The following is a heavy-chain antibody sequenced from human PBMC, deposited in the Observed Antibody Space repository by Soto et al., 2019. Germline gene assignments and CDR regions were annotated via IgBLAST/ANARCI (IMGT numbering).Heavy chain of an antibody. CDR2: IYYSGST. J-gene: IGHJ5*02. Sequence: SAETLSLTCTVSGVSISSYYWSWIRQPPGKGLEWIGYIYYSGSTNYNPSLKSRVTISVDTSKNQFSLKLSSVTAADTAVYYCARGVGSWSYYYNQHTAQITDRWFDPWGQGTLVTVSS. CDR1: GVSISSYY. CDR3: ARGVGSWSYYYNQHTAQITDRWFDP. D-gene: IGHD3-10*01. V-gene: IGHV4-59*01.